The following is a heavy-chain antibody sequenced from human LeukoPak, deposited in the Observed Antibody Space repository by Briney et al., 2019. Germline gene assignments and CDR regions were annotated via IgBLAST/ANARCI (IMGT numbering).Heavy chain of an antibody. V-gene: IGHV3-21*04. CDR3: ARDRDIVVVPADNNWFDP. Sequence: PGGSLRLSCAASGFTFSSYSMNWVRQAPGKGLEWVSSISSSSSYIYYADSVKGRFTISRDNAKNSLYLQMNSLRAEDTAVYYCARDRDIVVVPADNNWFDPWGQGTLVTVSS. CDR2: ISSSSSYI. J-gene: IGHJ5*02. CDR1: GFTFSSYS. D-gene: IGHD2-2*01.